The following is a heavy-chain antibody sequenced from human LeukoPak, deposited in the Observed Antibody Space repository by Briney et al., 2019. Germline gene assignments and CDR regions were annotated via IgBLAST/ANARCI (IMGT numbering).Heavy chain of an antibody. J-gene: IGHJ5*02. D-gene: IGHD4-11*01. CDR2: IYYSGST. V-gene: IGHV4-30-4*01. CDR3: ARHNYYSNYGDWFDP. CDR1: GGSISSGDYS. Sequence: PSETLSLTCTASGGSISSGDYSWSWIRQPPGKGLEWIGYIYYSGSTNYNPSLKSRVTISVDTSKNQFSLKLSSVTAADTAVYYCARHNYYSNYGDWFDPWGQGTLVTVSS.